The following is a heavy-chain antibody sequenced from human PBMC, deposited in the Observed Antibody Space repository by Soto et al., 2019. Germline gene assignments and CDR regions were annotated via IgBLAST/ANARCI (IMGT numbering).Heavy chain of an antibody. CDR3: ARVGYSSLGGNDY. Sequence: QVQLQQWGAGLLKPSETLSLTCAVYGGSFSGYYWSWIRQPPGKGLEWIGEINHSGSTNYNPSLKSRVTISVDTSKNQFSLKLSSVTAADTAVYYCARVGYSSLGGNDYWGQGTLVTVSS. D-gene: IGHD6-19*01. CDR2: INHSGST. V-gene: IGHV4-34*01. CDR1: GGSFSGYY. J-gene: IGHJ4*02.